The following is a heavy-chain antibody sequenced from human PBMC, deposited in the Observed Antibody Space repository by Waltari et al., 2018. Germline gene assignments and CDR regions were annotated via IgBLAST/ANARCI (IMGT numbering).Heavy chain of an antibody. CDR2: IWFDGGQT. V-gene: IGHV3-33*06. CDR1: GLSLSSYG. CDR3: AKDAFGNTYVDH. Sequence: QAQLVESGGGVVRPGISLRLSCTGTGLSLSSYGMHWGRQAPGKGLEWVALIWFDGGQTYYADSVRGRFTISRDNSKNTLYLDMNSLKLNDTAIYYCAKDAFGNTYVDHWGQGTLVTVAS. J-gene: IGHJ4*02. D-gene: IGHD3-10*01.